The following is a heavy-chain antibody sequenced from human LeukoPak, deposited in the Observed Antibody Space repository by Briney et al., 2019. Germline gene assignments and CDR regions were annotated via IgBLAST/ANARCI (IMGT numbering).Heavy chain of an antibody. CDR1: GYIFTTYW. CDR3: ARHGVGSSWFGFDY. Sequence: GESLKISCKVSGYIFTTYWIGWVRQMPGKGLEWMGIIHPGDSDTRYNPSIQGQVTISADKSISTAYLLWSSPKASDTAMYYCARHGVGSSWFGFDYWGQGTLVTVSS. J-gene: IGHJ4*02. D-gene: IGHD6-13*01. CDR2: IHPGDSDT. V-gene: IGHV5-51*01.